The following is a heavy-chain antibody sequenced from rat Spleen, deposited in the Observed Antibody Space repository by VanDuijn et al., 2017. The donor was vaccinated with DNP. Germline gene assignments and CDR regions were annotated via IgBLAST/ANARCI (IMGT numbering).Heavy chain of an antibody. CDR3: ARCSYITYCDY. Sequence: QVQLKESGPGLVQPSQTLSLTCTVSGFSLTSYTVSWVRQPPGKGLEWIAAISSGGSTDYNSALKSRLSISRHTTKSQVFLKMSSLQTEDTAMYFCARCSYITYCDYWGQGVMVTVSS. CDR2: ISSGGST. CDR1: GFSLTSYT. V-gene: IGHV2-6*01. J-gene: IGHJ2*01. D-gene: IGHD1-2*01.